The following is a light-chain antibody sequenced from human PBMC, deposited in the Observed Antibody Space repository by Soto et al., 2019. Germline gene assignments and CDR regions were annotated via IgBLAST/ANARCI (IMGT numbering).Light chain of an antibody. CDR3: QQNYNLPPWT. CDR2: AAS. Sequence: DIQMTQSPPSLSASVEDTITITCRASQSISTYLDWYQVTPGKAPKVLIYAASTLQAGVPSRFSGSGSGTDFTLTINSLQPEDFATYYCQQNYNLPPWTFGQGTKVDIK. CDR1: QSISTY. V-gene: IGKV1-39*01. J-gene: IGKJ1*01.